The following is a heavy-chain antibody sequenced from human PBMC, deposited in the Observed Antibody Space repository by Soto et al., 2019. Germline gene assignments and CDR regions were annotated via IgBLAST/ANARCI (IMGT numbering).Heavy chain of an antibody. CDR3: ARSQRGRTAFTFDY. CDR2: IYYSGTT. D-gene: IGHD3-16*01. Sequence: QVQLQESGPGLVKPSETLSLTCAVSGDSVSNDNYYWSWIRQPTGKGLEWIGYIYYSGTTNYNSYIKSRLRLSGDMSKNQYALKLASVTAADTAVYFCARSQRGRTAFTFDYWGQGALVTVSS. CDR1: GDSVSNDNYY. V-gene: IGHV4-61*01. J-gene: IGHJ4*02.